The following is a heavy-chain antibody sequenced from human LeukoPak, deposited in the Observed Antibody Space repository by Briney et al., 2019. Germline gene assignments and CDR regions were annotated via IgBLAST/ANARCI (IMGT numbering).Heavy chain of an antibody. D-gene: IGHD4-17*01. CDR3: ARDRDYAFDY. V-gene: IGHV3-48*02. J-gene: IGHJ4*02. CDR1: GFTFSSYW. CDR2: MNSDRYSNTI. Sequence: GGSLRLSCAASGFTFSSYWMNWARQAPGKGLEWISYMNSDRYSNTIYYGGTVKGRFTISRDNAKNSLYLQMNSLRDEDTAVYYCARDRDYAFDYWGQGTLVTVSS.